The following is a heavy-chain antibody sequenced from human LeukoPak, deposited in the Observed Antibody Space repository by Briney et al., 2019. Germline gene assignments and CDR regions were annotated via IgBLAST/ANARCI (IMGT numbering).Heavy chain of an antibody. CDR2: IYYNGIT. J-gene: IGHJ4*02. Sequence: SETLCLTCAVSGDSPSSSEYYWVWLRQPPGKGLEWIVTIYYNGITYHHPSLSGRIPISVDTPRTRFSLTLRSVTATDTAVYYCASSSSWYRLDYWGQGALVTVSS. CDR3: ASSSSWYRLDY. D-gene: IGHD6-13*01. CDR1: GDSPSSSEYY. V-gene: IGHV4-39*01.